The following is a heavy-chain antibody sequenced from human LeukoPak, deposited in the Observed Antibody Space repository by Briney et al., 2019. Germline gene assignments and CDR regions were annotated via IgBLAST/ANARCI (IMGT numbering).Heavy chain of an antibody. CDR1: GFTFRSCG. CDR3: AKEEVISGNHGVYFDY. Sequence: GGSLRLSCAASGFTFRSCGMHWVRQAPGKGLEWVAFIRYDGNSNYYADSVKGRFTISRDNSRSTLYLQMNSLRAEDTAVYYCAKEEVISGNHGVYFDYWGQGTLVTVSS. CDR2: IRYDGNSN. J-gene: IGHJ4*02. V-gene: IGHV3-30*02. D-gene: IGHD3-22*01.